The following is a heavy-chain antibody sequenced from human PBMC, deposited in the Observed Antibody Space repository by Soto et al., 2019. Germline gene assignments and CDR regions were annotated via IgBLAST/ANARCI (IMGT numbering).Heavy chain of an antibody. Sequence: GGSLRLSCAVSGFICSSYDMSWVRQAPGKGLEWVSTILVGGSTHYEDSVKGQFTISRDTSKNTVYLQMNSLTAGDTAFYYCAKATATGGGAFEIYGQGTMVTVSS. J-gene: IGHJ3*02. D-gene: IGHD2-8*02. CDR1: GFICSSYD. V-gene: IGHV3-23*01. CDR3: AKATATGGGAFEI. CDR2: ILVGGST.